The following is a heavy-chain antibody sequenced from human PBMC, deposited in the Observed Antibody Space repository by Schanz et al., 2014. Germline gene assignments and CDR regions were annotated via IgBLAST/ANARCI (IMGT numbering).Heavy chain of an antibody. V-gene: IGHV3-74*02. CDR2: INSVGSNT. J-gene: IGHJ6*03. CDR1: GFTFSTST. D-gene: IGHD3-10*01. Sequence: EVQLVESGGGLVQPGGSLRLSCAASGFTFSTSTMHWVRQAPGKGLVWVARINSVGSNTDYADSVTGRFTISRDNAKNSLYLQMNSLRPEDTALYYCAKGSRSGSKVMDVWGKGTTVTVSS. CDR3: AKGSRSGSKVMDV.